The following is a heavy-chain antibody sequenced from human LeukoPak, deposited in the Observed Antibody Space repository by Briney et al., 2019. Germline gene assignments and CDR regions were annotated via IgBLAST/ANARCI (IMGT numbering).Heavy chain of an antibody. J-gene: IGHJ5*02. V-gene: IGHV1-18*01. CDR1: GYTFTSYG. CDR2: ISAYNGNT. CDR3: ARIAVADNWFDP. D-gene: IGHD6-19*01. Sequence: ASVTVSCKASGYTFTSYGISWVRQAPGQGLEWMGWISAYNGNTNYAQKLQGRVTMTTDTSTSTAYMELRSLRSDDTAVYYCARIAVADNWFDPWAREPWSPSPQ.